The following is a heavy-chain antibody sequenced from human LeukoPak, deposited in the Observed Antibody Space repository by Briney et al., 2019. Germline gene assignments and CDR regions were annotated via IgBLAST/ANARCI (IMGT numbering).Heavy chain of an antibody. D-gene: IGHD3-10*01. J-gene: IGHJ6*04. Sequence: PSETLSLTCAVSGGSFSGYYWSWIRQPPGKGLEWIGEINHSGSTNYNPSLKSRVTISGDTSKNQFSLKLSSVTAADTAVYYCAGSDYYGSGSYYYELDVWGKGTTVTISS. CDR2: INHSGST. V-gene: IGHV4-34*01. CDR1: GGSFSGYY. CDR3: AGSDYYGSGSYYYELDV.